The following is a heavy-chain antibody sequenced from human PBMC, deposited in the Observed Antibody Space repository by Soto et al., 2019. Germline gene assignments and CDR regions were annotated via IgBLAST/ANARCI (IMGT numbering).Heavy chain of an antibody. Sequence: GGSLRLSCAASGFTFSSYAMHWVRQAPGKGLEWVAVISYDGSNKYYADSVKGRFTISRDNSKNTLYLQMNSLRAEDTAVYYCARDRWGSGSYYTPLDYWGQGTLVTVSS. CDR3: ARDRWGSGSYYTPLDY. J-gene: IGHJ4*02. CDR2: ISYDGSNK. V-gene: IGHV3-30-3*01. CDR1: GFTFSSYA. D-gene: IGHD3-10*01.